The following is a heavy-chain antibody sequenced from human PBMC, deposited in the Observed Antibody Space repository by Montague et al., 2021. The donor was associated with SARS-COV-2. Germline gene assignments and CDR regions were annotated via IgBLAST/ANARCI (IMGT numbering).Heavy chain of an antibody. CDR3: ARGVEGYSSSWYLDY. Sequence: SETLSLTCTVSGGSISSYYWSWIRQPPGKGLEWIGYIYYSGSTNYNPSLKIRVTISVDTSKNQFSLKLSSVTAADTAVYYCARGVEGYSSSWYLDYWGQGTLVTVSS. CDR2: IYYSGST. D-gene: IGHD6-13*01. CDR1: GGSISSYY. V-gene: IGHV4-59*01. J-gene: IGHJ4*02.